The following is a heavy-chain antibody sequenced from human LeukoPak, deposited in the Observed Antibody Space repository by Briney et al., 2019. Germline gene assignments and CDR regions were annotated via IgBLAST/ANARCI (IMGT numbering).Heavy chain of an antibody. D-gene: IGHD4-17*01. J-gene: IGHJ4*02. Sequence: GGSLRLSCAASGFTFSSYSMNWVRQAPGKGLEWVSSISSSSYIYYADSVKGRFTISRDNAKNSLYLQMNSLRAEDTAVYYCARLTFATVTVDYWGQGTLVTVSS. CDR3: ARLTFATVTVDY. CDR2: ISSSSYI. V-gene: IGHV3-21*01. CDR1: GFTFSSYS.